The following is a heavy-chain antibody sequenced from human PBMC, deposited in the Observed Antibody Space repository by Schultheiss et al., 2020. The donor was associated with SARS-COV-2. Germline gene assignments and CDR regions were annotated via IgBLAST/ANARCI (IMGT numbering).Heavy chain of an antibody. V-gene: IGHV3-66*01. J-gene: IGHJ3*02. D-gene: IGHD2-15*01. CDR3: ARDLGGGYAFDI. Sequence: GGSLRLSCAASGFTFSDYYMSWIRQAPGKGLEWVSVIYSGGSTYYADSVKGRFTISRDNAKNSLYLQMNSLRAEDTAVYYCARDLGGGYAFDIWGQGTTVTVSS. CDR1: GFTFSDYY. CDR2: IYSGGST.